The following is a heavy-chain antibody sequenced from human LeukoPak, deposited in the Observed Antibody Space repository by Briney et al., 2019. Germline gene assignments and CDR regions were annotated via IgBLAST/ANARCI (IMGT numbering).Heavy chain of an antibody. CDR1: GGSISSYY. V-gene: IGHV4-4*07. D-gene: IGHD6-13*01. CDR3: AGGRSSSWYSFLDY. CDR2: IYTSGST. Sequence: SETLSLTCTVSGGSISSYYWSWIRQPAGKGLEWIGRIYTSGSTNFNPSLTSRVTMSVDTSKNQFSLRLSSVTAADTAVYYCAGGRSSSWYSFLDYWGQGTLVTVSS. J-gene: IGHJ4*02.